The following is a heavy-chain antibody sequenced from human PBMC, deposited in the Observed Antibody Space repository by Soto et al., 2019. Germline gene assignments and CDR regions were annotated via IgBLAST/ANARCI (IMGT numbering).Heavy chain of an antibody. CDR1: GDSISISSHY. CDR3: ARMKIVGVLTYYMDA. V-gene: IGHV4-39*01. CDR2: IYYSGST. Sequence: QLQLQESGPGLVKPSETLSLTCTVSGDSISISSHYWGWIRQPPGKGLEWITNIYYSGSTYYNPSLNSRVTISLDTAKNQVSLKLGSVTAADTAVYYCARMKIVGVLTYYMDAWGQGTTVTVSS. J-gene: IGHJ6*03. D-gene: IGHD3-3*01.